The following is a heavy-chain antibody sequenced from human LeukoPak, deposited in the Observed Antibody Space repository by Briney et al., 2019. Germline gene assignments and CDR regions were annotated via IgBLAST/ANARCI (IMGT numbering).Heavy chain of an antibody. CDR1: GFTFSNYA. D-gene: IGHD3-22*01. V-gene: IGHV3-74*01. CDR2: INSDGSST. Sequence: PGGSLRLSCAASGFTFSNYAMNWVRQAPGKRLEWVSRINSDGSSTSYADSVKGRFTISRDNAKNTLYLQMNSLRAEDTAVYYCAREDYYDSSGYPNWFDPWGQGTLVTVSS. CDR3: AREDYYDSSGYPNWFDP. J-gene: IGHJ5*02.